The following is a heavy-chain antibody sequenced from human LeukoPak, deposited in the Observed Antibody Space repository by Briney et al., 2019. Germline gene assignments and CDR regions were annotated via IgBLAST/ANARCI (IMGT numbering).Heavy chain of an antibody. Sequence: GASVKVSCKASGYTFTSYDINWVRQATGQGLEWMGWINPNSGDTNYAQKFQGRVTMTRDASSSTAYMDLSRLRSDDTAVYYCAPDSSGYYDRGGDNWFDPWGQGTLVTVSS. V-gene: IGHV1-2*02. CDR2: INPNSGDT. D-gene: IGHD3-22*01. J-gene: IGHJ5*02. CDR1: GYTFTSYD. CDR3: APDSSGYYDRGGDNWFDP.